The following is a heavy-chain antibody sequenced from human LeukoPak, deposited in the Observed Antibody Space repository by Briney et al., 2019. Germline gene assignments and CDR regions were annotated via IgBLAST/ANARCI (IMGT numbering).Heavy chain of an antibody. CDR3: ARVRGNGWYFDL. D-gene: IGHD4-23*01. J-gene: IGHJ2*01. CDR2: ISGSSSIK. Sequence: GGSLRPSCAASGFTFSSFSMNWVRQAPGKGLEWVSYISGSSSIKCYADSVKGRFTISRDSAKNSLYLQINSLRDDDTAVYYCARVRGNGWYFDLWGRGTLVTVSS. V-gene: IGHV3-48*02. CDR1: GFTFSSFS.